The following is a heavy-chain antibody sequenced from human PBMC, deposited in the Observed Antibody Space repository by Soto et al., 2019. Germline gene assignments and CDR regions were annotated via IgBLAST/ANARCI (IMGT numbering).Heavy chain of an antibody. CDR2: IDWNRATI. J-gene: IGHJ6*02. CDR3: AKPTLLSGSYYYYYGMAV. D-gene: IGHD1-26*01. Sequence: GGSLRLSCIASGFIFDDYAIHWVRQVPGKGLEWVSGIDWNRATIGYADSVKGRFTLSRDNARNSVLLQMNSLRPEDTALYYCAKPTLLSGSYYYYYGMAVWGQGTTVTVSS. V-gene: IGHV3-9*01. CDR1: GFIFDDYA.